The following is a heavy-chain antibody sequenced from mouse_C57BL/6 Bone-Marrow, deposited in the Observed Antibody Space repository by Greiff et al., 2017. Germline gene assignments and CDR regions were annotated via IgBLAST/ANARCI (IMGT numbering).Heavy chain of an antibody. V-gene: IGHV1-53*01. CDR2: INPSNGGT. Sequence: QVQLQQPGTELVKPGASVKLSCKASGYTFTSYWMHWVKQRPGQGLEWIGNINPSNGGTNYNEKFKSKATLTVDKSSSTAYMQLSSLTSEDSAVYYCARSGGWLLRWYFEVWGTGTTVTVSS. CDR1: GYTFTSYW. J-gene: IGHJ1*03. CDR3: ARSGGWLLRWYFEV. D-gene: IGHD2-3*01.